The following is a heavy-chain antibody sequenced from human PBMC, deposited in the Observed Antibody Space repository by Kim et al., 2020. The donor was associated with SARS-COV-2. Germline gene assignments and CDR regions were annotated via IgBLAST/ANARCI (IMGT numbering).Heavy chain of an antibody. CDR3: ARDPIHFTMVRGAYLFYYGMDV. D-gene: IGHD3-10*01. CDR1: GYTFTSYY. V-gene: IGHV1-46*01. CDR2: INPSGGST. J-gene: IGHJ6*02. Sequence: ASVKVSCKASGYTFTSYYMHWVRQAPGQGLEWMGIINPSGGSTSYAQKFQGRVTMTRDTSTSTVYMELSSLRSEDTAVYYCARDPIHFTMVRGAYLFYYGMDVWGQGTTVTVSS.